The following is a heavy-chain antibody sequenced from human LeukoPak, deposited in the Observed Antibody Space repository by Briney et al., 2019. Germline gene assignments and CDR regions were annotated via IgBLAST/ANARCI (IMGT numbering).Heavy chain of an antibody. CDR1: GYTFTGYY. Sequence: ASVKVSCKASGYTFTGYYMHWVRQAPGQGLECMGWINPNSGGTNYAQKFQGRVTMTRDTSISTAYMELSRLRSDDTAVYYCARVANRGYYYMDVWGKGTTVTVSS. J-gene: IGHJ6*03. D-gene: IGHD1-14*01. CDR3: ARVANRGYYYMDV. V-gene: IGHV1-2*02. CDR2: INPNSGGT.